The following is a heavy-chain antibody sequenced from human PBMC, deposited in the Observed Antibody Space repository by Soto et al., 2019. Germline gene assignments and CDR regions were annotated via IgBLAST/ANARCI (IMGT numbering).Heavy chain of an antibody. CDR2: INHSGTI. Sequence: SETLSLTCAASGGSFSGFYWTWIRQPPGEGLEWIGEINHSGTINFNPSLRSRLTISLDSSKKHFSLKLTSLTAADAAVYYCARADRTLVTSYGLDVWGQGTTVTVSS. V-gene: IGHV4-34*01. CDR3: ARADRTLVTSYGLDV. J-gene: IGHJ6*02. CDR1: GGSFSGFY. D-gene: IGHD2-21*02.